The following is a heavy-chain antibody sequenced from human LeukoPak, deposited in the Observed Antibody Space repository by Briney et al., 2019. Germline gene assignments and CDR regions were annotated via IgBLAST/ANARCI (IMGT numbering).Heavy chain of an antibody. D-gene: IGHD6-13*01. Sequence: ASVKVSCKASGGTFSSYAISWVRQAPGQGLEWMGGIIPIFGTANYAQKFQGRVTITADESTSTAYMELSNLRSEDTAVYYCARDRGSSWEFDYWGQGTLVTVSS. V-gene: IGHV1-69*13. CDR1: GGTFSSYA. J-gene: IGHJ4*02. CDR3: ARDRGSSWEFDY. CDR2: IIPIFGTA.